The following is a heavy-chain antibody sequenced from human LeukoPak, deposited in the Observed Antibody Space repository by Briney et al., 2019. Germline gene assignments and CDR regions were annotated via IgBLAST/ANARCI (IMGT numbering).Heavy chain of an antibody. J-gene: IGHJ4*02. CDR1: GFNFDDYA. CDR3: ARGSDSSGWYDY. Sequence: PGGSLRLSCAAPGFNFDDYAIHWVRQAPGKGLEWVSLISGDGGSTFYADSVRGRFTISRDNSKNSLYLQMSSLRSEDTALYFCARGSDSSGWYDYWDQGTLVTVSS. CDR2: ISGDGGST. D-gene: IGHD6-19*01. V-gene: IGHV3-43*02.